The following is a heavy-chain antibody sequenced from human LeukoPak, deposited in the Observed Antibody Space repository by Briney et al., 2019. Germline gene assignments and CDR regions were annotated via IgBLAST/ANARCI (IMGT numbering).Heavy chain of an antibody. J-gene: IGHJ4*02. V-gene: IGHV1-18*01. D-gene: IGHD2-15*01. CDR3: AIGYCSGGSCPFDY. CDR2: ISAYNGNT. CDR1: GYTFTSYG. Sequence: ASVKVSCMASGYTFTSYGISWVRQAPGQGLEWMGWISAYNGNTNYAQKLQGRVTMTTDTSTSTAYMELRSLRSVDTAVYYCAIGYCSGGSCPFDYWGQGTLVTVSS.